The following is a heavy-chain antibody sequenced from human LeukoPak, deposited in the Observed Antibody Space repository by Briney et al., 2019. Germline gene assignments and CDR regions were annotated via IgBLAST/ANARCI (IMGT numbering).Heavy chain of an antibody. CDR2: IYYSGST. Sequence: XETLSLTCTVSGGSISSYYWSWIRQPPGKGLEWIGYIYYSGSTNYNPSLTSRVTISVDTSKNQFSLKLSSVTAADTAVYYCARAPITMVRGVIIRGWFDPWGQGTLVTVSS. CDR3: ARAPITMVRGVIIRGWFDP. CDR1: GGSISSYY. J-gene: IGHJ5*02. V-gene: IGHV4-59*01. D-gene: IGHD3-10*01.